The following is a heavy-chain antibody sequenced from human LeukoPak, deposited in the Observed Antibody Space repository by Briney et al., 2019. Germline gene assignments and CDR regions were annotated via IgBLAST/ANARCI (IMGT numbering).Heavy chain of an antibody. CDR2: ISSSSSYI. J-gene: IGHJ6*03. CDR3: ARGRDCSGGSCYSNYYMDV. V-gene: IGHV3-21*01. CDR1: GFTFSSYS. D-gene: IGHD2-15*01. Sequence: GGSLRLSCAASGFTFSSYSMNWVRRAPGKGLEWVSSISSSSSYIYYADSVKGRFTISRDNAKNSLYLQMNSLRAEDTAVYYCARGRDCSGGSCYSNYYMDVWGKGTTVTVSS.